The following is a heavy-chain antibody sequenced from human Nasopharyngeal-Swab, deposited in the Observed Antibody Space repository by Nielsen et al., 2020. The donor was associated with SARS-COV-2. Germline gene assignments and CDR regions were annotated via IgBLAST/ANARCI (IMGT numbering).Heavy chain of an antibody. J-gene: IGHJ3*02. V-gene: IGHV3-9*01. CDR3: AKESVYGDYVHGAFDI. D-gene: IGHD4-17*01. CDR2: ISWNSGSI. Sequence: LKISCAASGFTFDDYAMHWVRQAPGKGLEWVSGISWNSGSIGYADSVKGRFTISRDNAKNSLYLQMNSLRAEDTALYYCAKESVYGDYVHGAFDIWGQGTTVTVSS. CDR1: GFTFDDYA.